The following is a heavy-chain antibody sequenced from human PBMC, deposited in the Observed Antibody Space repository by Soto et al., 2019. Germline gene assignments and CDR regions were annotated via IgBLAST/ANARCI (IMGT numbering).Heavy chain of an antibody. CDR3: ASDDLGYCSGGSCYSPEG. D-gene: IGHD2-15*01. Sequence: QVQLVQSGAEVKKPGSSVKVSCKASGGTFSSYAISWVRQAPGQGLEWMGGIIPIFGTANYAQKFQGRVTITADESTITAYMELSSLRSEDTAVYYCASDDLGYCSGGSCYSPEGWGQGTLVTVSS. CDR2: IIPIFGTA. J-gene: IGHJ4*02. V-gene: IGHV1-69*01. CDR1: GGTFSSYA.